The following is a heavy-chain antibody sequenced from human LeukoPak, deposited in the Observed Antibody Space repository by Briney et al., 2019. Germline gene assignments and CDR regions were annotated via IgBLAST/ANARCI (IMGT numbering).Heavy chain of an antibody. Sequence: ASVKVSCKASGGTFSSYAISWVRQAPGQGLEWMGGIIPIFGTANYAQKFQGRVTITTDESTSTAYMELSSLRSEDTAVYYCARDFAGSSWYFGSFDIWGQGTMVTVSS. CDR1: GGTFSSYA. CDR2: IIPIFGTA. V-gene: IGHV1-69*05. D-gene: IGHD6-13*01. J-gene: IGHJ3*02. CDR3: ARDFAGSSWYFGSFDI.